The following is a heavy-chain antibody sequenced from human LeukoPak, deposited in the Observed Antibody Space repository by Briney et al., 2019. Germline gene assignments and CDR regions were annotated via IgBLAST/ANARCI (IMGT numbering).Heavy chain of an antibody. CDR3: ARLMTTVTTGLYGCFDY. J-gene: IGHJ4*02. V-gene: IGHV1-18*01. D-gene: IGHD4-4*01. CDR2: ISAYNGNT. CDR1: GYTFTSYG. Sequence: ASVKVSCKASGYTFTSYGISWVRQAPGQGLEWMGWISAYNGNTNYAQKLQGRVTMTTDTSTSTAYMELRSLRSDDTAVYYCARLMTTVTTGLYGCFDYWGQGTLVTVSS.